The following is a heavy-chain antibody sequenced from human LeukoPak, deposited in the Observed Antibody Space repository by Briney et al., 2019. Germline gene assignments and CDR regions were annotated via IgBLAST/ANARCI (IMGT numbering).Heavy chain of an antibody. Sequence: GMSLRLSCAASGFTFRSYAMQGVRQAPGKGLEEVAVISYDGSNKSYADAVKGRFTTSRDNSKNTLYLQMNSLRAEDTAVYYCARGGSYYYYSYAMDVWGQGTTVTVSS. CDR1: GFTFRSYA. CDR2: ISYDGSNK. V-gene: IGHV3-30-3*01. CDR3: ARGGSYYYYSYAMDV. D-gene: IGHD3-16*01. J-gene: IGHJ6*02.